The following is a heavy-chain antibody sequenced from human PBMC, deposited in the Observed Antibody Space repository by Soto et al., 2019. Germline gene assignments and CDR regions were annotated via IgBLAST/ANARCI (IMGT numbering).Heavy chain of an antibody. CDR2: IYASGSP. J-gene: IGHJ4*02. V-gene: IGHV4-59*01. CDR1: GGSISVYY. Sequence: SETLSLTCTISGGSISVYYWSWVRQPPGHELEWIGYIYASGSPYYNPSLRSRVTISADTSKNQISLKLTSPTAAGTAVYYCARGVGSSPPRYWGRGTLVTVSS. D-gene: IGHD1-26*01. CDR3: ARGVGSSPPRY.